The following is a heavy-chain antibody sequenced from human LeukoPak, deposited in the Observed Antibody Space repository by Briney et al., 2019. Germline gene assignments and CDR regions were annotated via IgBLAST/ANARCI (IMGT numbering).Heavy chain of an antibody. CDR3: ARATRWFDY. CDR1: GFTFSSLG. V-gene: IGHV3-21*01. Sequence: GSLRLSCAASGFTFSSLGMNWVRQAPGKGLEWVSSISSGTGYIYYADSVKGRFTISRDNAKTSLYLQMNSLRAEDTATYYCARATRWFDYWGQGTLVTVSA. D-gene: IGHD2-2*01. J-gene: IGHJ4*02. CDR2: ISSGTGYI.